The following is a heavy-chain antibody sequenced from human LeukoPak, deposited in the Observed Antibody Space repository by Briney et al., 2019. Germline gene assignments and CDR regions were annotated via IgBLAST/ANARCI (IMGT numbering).Heavy chain of an antibody. D-gene: IGHD3-22*01. J-gene: IGHJ4*02. V-gene: IGHV3-23*01. CDR3: AKGRPDYYYDSSGYYPHFVG. Sequence: GGSLRLSCAASGFTFSSYAMSWVRQAPGKGLEWVSAISGSGGSTYYADSVKGRFTISRDNSKNTLYLQMNSLRAEGTAVYYCAKGRPDYYYDSSGYYPHFVGWGQGTLVTVSS. CDR2: ISGSGGST. CDR1: GFTFSSYA.